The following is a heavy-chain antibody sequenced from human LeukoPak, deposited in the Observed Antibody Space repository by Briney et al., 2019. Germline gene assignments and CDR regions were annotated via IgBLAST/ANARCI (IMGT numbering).Heavy chain of an antibody. CDR3: AKAGSLDIAARQNY. CDR1: GFTFSNYA. V-gene: IGHV3-23*01. D-gene: IGHD6-6*01. J-gene: IGHJ4*02. Sequence: GGTLRLSCAASGFTFSNYAMNWVRQAPGKGLEWVSGISGGDGTTFYADSVKGRFTISRDNSKNTLYLQMNSLRAEDTAVYYCAKAGSLDIAARQNYWGQGTLVTVSS. CDR2: ISGGDGTT.